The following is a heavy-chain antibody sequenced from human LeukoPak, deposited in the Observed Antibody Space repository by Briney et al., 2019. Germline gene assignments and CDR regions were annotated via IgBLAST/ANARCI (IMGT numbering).Heavy chain of an antibody. CDR2: IIPIFGTA. J-gene: IGHJ5*02. CDR1: GGTFSSYA. Sequence: ASVKVSCKASGGTFSSYAISWVRQAPGQGLEWMGGIIPIFGTANYAQKFQGRVTITADKSTSTAYMELSSLRSEDTAVYYCARGGSSGWYADNWFDPWGQGTLVTVSS. CDR3: ARGGSSGWYADNWFDP. D-gene: IGHD6-19*01. V-gene: IGHV1-69*06.